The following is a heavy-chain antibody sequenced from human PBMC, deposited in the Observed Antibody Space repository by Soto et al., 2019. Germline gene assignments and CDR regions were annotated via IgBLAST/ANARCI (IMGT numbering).Heavy chain of an antibody. Sequence: QLQLQESGSRLVKPSETLSLTCAVSGGSIDSGAFSLSWIRQPPGKGLEWIGYVTHSGTAYSIPSPNRPLTLAVERSPDQFSPKLKAVNAADSGFYYCARIHWAQSSLDYWGRGILVTVSS. J-gene: IGHJ4*02. D-gene: IGHD6-19*01. CDR3: ARIHWAQSSLDY. CDR1: GGSIDSGAFS. V-gene: IGHV4-30-2*01. CDR2: VTHSGTA.